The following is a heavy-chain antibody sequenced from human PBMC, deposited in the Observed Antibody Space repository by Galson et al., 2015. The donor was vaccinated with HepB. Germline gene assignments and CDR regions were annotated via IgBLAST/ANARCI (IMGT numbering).Heavy chain of an antibody. D-gene: IGHD1-26*01. CDR2: IWYDGSEK. J-gene: IGHJ4*02. Sequence: SLRLSCAGSGLAFHNYAMHWVRQAPGKGLEWMAVIWYDGSEKYYADSVKRRFTISRDNSKNILFLDMNSLRVEDTAIYYCARGESDKDSEPPDNWGQGTLVTVSS. V-gene: IGHV3-33*01. CDR3: ARGESDKDSEPPDN. CDR1: GLAFHNYA.